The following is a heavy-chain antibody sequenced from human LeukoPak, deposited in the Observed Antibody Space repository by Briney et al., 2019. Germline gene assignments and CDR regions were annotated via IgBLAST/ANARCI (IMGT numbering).Heavy chain of an antibody. J-gene: IGHJ3*02. CDR2: IYYSGNT. Sequence: SETLSLTCTVSGGSISNYFWSWIRQAPGKRLEYIGFIYYSGNTNYNPSFKSRVTISVDTSKKQFSLKLSSVTAADTAVYYCAREIVQDIVVVPAANAFDIWGQGTMVTVSS. D-gene: IGHD2-2*01. CDR1: GGSISNYF. CDR3: AREIVQDIVVVPAANAFDI. V-gene: IGHV4-59*01.